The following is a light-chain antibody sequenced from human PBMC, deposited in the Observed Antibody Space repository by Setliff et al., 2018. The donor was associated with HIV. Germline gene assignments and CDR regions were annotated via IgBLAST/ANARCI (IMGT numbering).Light chain of an antibody. CDR1: SSDVGGYDF. Sequence: QSALTQPASVSGSPGQSITISCIGTSSDVGGYDFVSWYQQRPGKAPKLIIFDVSERPSGVSHRFSASKSGNTASLTISGLQTEDEANYFCAPYRSPATYVFGIGTRSPS. V-gene: IGLV2-14*03. CDR2: DVS. CDR3: APYRSPATYV. J-gene: IGLJ1*01.